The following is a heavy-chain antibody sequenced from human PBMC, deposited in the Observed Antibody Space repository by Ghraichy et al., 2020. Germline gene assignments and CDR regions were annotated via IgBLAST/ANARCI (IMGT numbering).Heavy chain of an antibody. Sequence: GESLNISCAASGFTFSSYWMSWVRQAPGKGLEWVANIKQDGSEKYYVDSVKGRFTISRDNAKNSLYLQMNSLRAEDTAVYYCARSAGYYFDYWGQGTLVTVSS. CDR2: IKQDGSEK. D-gene: IGHD3-22*01. CDR1: GFTFSSYW. J-gene: IGHJ4*02. V-gene: IGHV3-7*03. CDR3: ARSAGYYFDY.